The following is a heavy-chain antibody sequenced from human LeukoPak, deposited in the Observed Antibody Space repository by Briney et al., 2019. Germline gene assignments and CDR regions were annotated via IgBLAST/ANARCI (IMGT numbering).Heavy chain of an antibody. J-gene: IGHJ6*03. V-gene: IGHV3-23*01. CDR1: GFTFNNYA. CDR2: VSGSGGKT. Sequence: PGGSLRLSCAASGFTFNNYAMSWVRQAPGKGLEWVSGVSGSGGKTNYVDSVKGRFTISRDNSKNTVHLQVESLRVEDTAVYYWAKGSRYNSGLLHYMDVWGKGTTVTVSS. CDR3: AKGSRYNSGLLHYMDV. D-gene: IGHD6-19*01.